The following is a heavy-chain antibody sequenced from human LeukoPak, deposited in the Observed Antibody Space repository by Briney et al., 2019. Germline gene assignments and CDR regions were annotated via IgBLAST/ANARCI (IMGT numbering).Heavy chain of an antibody. D-gene: IGHD6-19*01. J-gene: IGHJ3*02. CDR1: GGSFSGYY. CDR3: ARVDGSGWYDDAFDI. CDR2: IYYSGST. Sequence: SETLSLTCAVYGGSFSGYYWSWIRQPPGKGLEWIGYIYYSGSTYYNPSLKSRVTISVDTSKNQFSLKLSSVTAADTAVYYCARVDGSGWYDDAFDIWGQGTMVTVSS. V-gene: IGHV4-30-4*08.